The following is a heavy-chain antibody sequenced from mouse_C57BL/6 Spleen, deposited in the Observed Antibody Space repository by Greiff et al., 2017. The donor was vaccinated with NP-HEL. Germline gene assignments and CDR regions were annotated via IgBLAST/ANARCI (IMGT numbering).Heavy chain of an antibody. CDR3: ARYGYYGSSYDWYFDV. J-gene: IGHJ1*03. Sequence: ESGPELVKPGASVKISCKASGYSFTDYNMNWVKQSNGKSLEWIGVINPNYGTTSYNQKFKGKATLTVDQSSSTAYMQLNSLTSEDSAVYYCARYGYYGSSYDWYFDVWGTGTTVTVSS. V-gene: IGHV1-39*01. CDR2: INPNYGTT. CDR1: GYSFTDYN. D-gene: IGHD1-1*01.